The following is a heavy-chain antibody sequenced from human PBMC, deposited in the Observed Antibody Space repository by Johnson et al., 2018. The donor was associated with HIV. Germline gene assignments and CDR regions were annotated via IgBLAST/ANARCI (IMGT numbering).Heavy chain of an antibody. V-gene: IGHV3-30*02. D-gene: IGHD2/OR15-2a*01. Sequence: QVQLVESGGGLVQPGGSLRLSCAASGFSFSSYAMSWVRQAPGKGLEWVAFIRYDGSNKYYADSVKGRFTISRDNSKNTLYLQMNSLRAEDTAVYYCVFFYASFDIWGQGTMVTVSS. CDR2: IRYDGSNK. CDR1: GFSFSSYA. CDR3: VFFYASFDI. J-gene: IGHJ3*02.